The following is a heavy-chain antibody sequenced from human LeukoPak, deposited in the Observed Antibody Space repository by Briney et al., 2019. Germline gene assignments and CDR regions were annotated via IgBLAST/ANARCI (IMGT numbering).Heavy chain of an antibody. Sequence: GGSLRLSCAASGFTFSDYWMTWVRQAPGKGLEWVANIKEDGTTKHYVDSVKGRFIISRDNAKRSLYLQMNSLRAEDTALYYCARGPSTVVTTRWGQGTLVAVSS. D-gene: IGHD2-21*02. CDR2: IKEDGTTK. V-gene: IGHV3-7*01. CDR3: ARGPSTVVTTR. J-gene: IGHJ4*02. CDR1: GFTFSDYW.